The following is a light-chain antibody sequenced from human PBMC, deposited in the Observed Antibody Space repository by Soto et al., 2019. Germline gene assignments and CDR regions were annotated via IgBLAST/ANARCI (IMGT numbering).Light chain of an antibody. CDR2: GAS. V-gene: IGKV3-20*01. CDR1: QSVSSSY. Sequence: EIVLTQSPGTLSLSPGERATLSCRASQSVSSSYLAWYQQKPGQAPRLLIYGASSRATGIPDRFSGSGSGTDFTLTISRLEPEDFAVYYCQQYGISHLSITFGQGTRLEIK. J-gene: IGKJ5*01. CDR3: QQYGISHLSIT.